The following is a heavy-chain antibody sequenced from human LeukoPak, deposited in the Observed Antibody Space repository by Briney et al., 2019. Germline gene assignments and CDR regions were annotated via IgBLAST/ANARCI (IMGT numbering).Heavy chain of an antibody. V-gene: IGHV1-2*02. CDR2: INPNSGGT. Sequence: ASVKVSCKASGYTFTGYYMHWVRQPPAQGLEWMGWINPNSGGTNYAQKFQGRVTMTRDTSISTAYMELSRLRSDDTAVYYCARDAFTYSSGYPPNYWGQGPLVTVSS. D-gene: IGHD6-19*01. CDR1: GYTFTGYY. J-gene: IGHJ4*02. CDR3: ARDAFTYSSGYPPNY.